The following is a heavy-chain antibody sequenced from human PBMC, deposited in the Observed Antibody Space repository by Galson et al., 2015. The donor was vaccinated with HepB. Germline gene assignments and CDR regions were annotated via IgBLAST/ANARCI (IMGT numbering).Heavy chain of an antibody. D-gene: IGHD4-17*01. Sequence: SLRLSCAASGFTFSDYYMSWIRQAPGKGLEWISYISSSTIYTNYADSVKGRFTISRDNVKNSMYLQMNSLRAEDTAVYFCARVADADYGDLSHFYYWGQGALVTLPS. J-gene: IGHJ4*02. V-gene: IGHV3-11*06. CDR1: GFTFSDYY. CDR2: ISSSTIYT. CDR3: ARVADADYGDLSHFYY.